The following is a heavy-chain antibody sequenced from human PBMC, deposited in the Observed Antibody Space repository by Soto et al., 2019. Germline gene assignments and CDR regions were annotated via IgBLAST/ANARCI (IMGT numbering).Heavy chain of an antibody. V-gene: IGHV4-59*01. CDR3: ARYLGTGTTDYYYGMDV. D-gene: IGHD1-1*01. CDR2: IYYSGST. Sequence: SETLSVTCTVSGGSISSYYWSWIRQPPGKGLEWIGYIYYSGSTNYNPSLKSRVTISVDTSKNQFSLKLSSVTAADTAVYYCARYLGTGTTDYYYGMDVWGQGTTVTVSS. CDR1: GGSISSYY. J-gene: IGHJ6*02.